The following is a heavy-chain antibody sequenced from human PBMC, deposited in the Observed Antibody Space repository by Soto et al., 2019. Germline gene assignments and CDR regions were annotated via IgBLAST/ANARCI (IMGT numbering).Heavy chain of an antibody. D-gene: IGHD2-15*01. J-gene: IGHJ4*02. CDR3: ARAQEIVVVVAANDY. V-gene: IGHV3-21*01. CDR2: ISSSSSYI. Sequence: GGSLRLSCAASGFTFSSYSMNWVRQAPGKGLEWVSSISSSSSYIYYADSVKGRFTISRDNAKNSLYLQMNSLRAEDTAVYYCARAQEIVVVVAANDYWGQGTLVTVSS. CDR1: GFTFSSYS.